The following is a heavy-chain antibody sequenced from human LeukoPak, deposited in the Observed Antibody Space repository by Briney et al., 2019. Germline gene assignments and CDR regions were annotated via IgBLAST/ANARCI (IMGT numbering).Heavy chain of an antibody. CDR1: GFTFSDYS. CDR2: ISGSGSYI. D-gene: IGHD3-22*01. Sequence: PGGSLRLSCAASGFTFSDYSMNWVRQTPRKGLEWVSCISGSGSYIYYADSVKGRFTISRDNAKNSLYLQMNSLRAEDTAVYYCARDRLSSGYYYGIYWGQGTLVTVSS. CDR3: ARDRLSSGYYYGIY. V-gene: IGHV3-21*01. J-gene: IGHJ4*02.